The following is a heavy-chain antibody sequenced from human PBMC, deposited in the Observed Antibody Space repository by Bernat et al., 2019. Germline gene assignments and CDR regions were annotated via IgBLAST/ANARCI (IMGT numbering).Heavy chain of an antibody. CDR2: IYSGGST. CDR3: ARMRGGTGPMFYAFDI. J-gene: IGHJ2*01. V-gene: IGHV3-66*02. D-gene: IGHD3-16*01. Sequence: EVQLVESGGGLVQPGGSLRLSCAASGFTVSSDYMNWVRQAPGKGLEWVLIIYSGGSTYYADSVKGRFTISRDNSKNTLYLQMHSLRVEDTAVYYCARMRGGTGPMFYAFDIWGRGTLVTVSS. CDR1: GFTVSSDY.